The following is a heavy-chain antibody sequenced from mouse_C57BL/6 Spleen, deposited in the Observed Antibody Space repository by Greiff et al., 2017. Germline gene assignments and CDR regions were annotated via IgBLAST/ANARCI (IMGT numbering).Heavy chain of an antibody. CDR1: GFSLTSYG. D-gene: IGHD1-1*01. V-gene: IGHV2-2*01. CDR2: IWSGGST. Sequence: VKLQQSGPGLVQPSQSLSITCTVSGFSLTSYGVHWVRQSPGKGLEWLGVIWSGGSTDYNAAFISRLSISKDNSKSQVFFKMNSLQADDTAIYYCARMGTTVVGKGYYFDYWGQGTTLTVSS. J-gene: IGHJ2*01. CDR3: ARMGTTVVGKGYYFDY.